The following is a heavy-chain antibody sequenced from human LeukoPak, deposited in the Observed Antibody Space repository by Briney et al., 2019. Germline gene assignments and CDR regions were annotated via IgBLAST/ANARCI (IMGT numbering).Heavy chain of an antibody. V-gene: IGHV1-18*01. D-gene: IGHD3-9*01. Sequence: GASVKVSCKASGHTFTSYGISWVRQAPGQGLEWMGWISAYNGNTNYAQKLQGRVTMTTDTSTSTAYMELRSLRSDDTAVYYCARVQLRYFDWSPSEFDYWGQGTLVTVSS. J-gene: IGHJ4*02. CDR3: ARVQLRYFDWSPSEFDY. CDR2: ISAYNGNT. CDR1: GHTFTSYG.